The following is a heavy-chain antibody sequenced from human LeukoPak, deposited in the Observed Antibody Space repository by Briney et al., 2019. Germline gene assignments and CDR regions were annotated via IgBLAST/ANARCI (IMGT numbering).Heavy chain of an antibody. V-gene: IGHV3-7*01. CDR2: VKQDGSEK. D-gene: IGHD1-7*01. J-gene: IGHJ3*02. CDR3: ARRDNWNYLSAFDI. CDR1: GFTFSSYW. Sequence: GGSLRLSCAASGFTFSSYWMSWVRQAPGKGLEWVANVKQDGSEKYYVDSVKGRFTISRDNAKNSLYLQMNSLRAEDTAVYYCARRDNWNYLSAFDIWGQGTMVTVSS.